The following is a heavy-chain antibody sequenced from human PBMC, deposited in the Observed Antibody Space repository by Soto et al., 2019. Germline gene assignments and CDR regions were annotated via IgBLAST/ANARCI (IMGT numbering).Heavy chain of an antibody. CDR3: AIFPYGAVTTRKSLDY. Sequence: GGSLRLSCAASGFTFSDNYMSWIRQAPGKGLEWVSYISSSGSTIYYADSVKGRFTISRDNAKNSLYLQMNSLRAEDTAVYYCAIFPYGAVTTRKSLDYWGQGTLVTVSS. D-gene: IGHD4-4*01. CDR2: ISSSGSTI. V-gene: IGHV3-11*01. CDR1: GFTFSDNY. J-gene: IGHJ4*02.